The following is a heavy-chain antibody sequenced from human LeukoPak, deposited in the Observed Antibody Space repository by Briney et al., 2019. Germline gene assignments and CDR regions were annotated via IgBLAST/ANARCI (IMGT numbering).Heavy chain of an antibody. Sequence: GGSLKPSCAAPGFTFSNYALSWVRQAPGKGLEWVSAISGSGRRKDYADSVKGRFTISRDNSKNTLYLQMNSLRAEDTALYYCAKDGRSDLFGEQPPDPYFDYWGQGTLVTVSS. CDR1: GFTFSNYA. CDR2: ISGSGRRK. D-gene: IGHD3-10*02. V-gene: IGHV3-23*01. CDR3: AKDGRSDLFGEQPPDPYFDY. J-gene: IGHJ4*02.